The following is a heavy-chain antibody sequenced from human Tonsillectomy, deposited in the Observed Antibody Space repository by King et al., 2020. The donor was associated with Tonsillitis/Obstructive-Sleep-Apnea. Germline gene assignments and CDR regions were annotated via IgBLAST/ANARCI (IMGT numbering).Heavy chain of an antibody. D-gene: IGHD3-10*01. J-gene: IGHJ5*02. V-gene: IGHV2-26*01. CDR2: IFSNDEK. CDR3: ARIPGYYAGSNWFDP. CDR1: GFSLSNARMG. Sequence: TLKESGPVLVKPTETLTLTCTVSGFSLSNARMGVSWIRQPPGKALEWLAHIFSNDEKSYSTSLKSRLNISKDTSKSQVVLTMTNMDPVETATYYCARIPGYYAGSNWFDPWGQGTLVTVSS.